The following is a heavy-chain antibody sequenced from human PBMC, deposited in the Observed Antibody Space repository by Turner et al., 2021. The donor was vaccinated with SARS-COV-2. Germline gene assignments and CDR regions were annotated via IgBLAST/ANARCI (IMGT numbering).Heavy chain of an antibody. Sequence: EVQLVESGGGLVQPGGSLRLSCSASRFTVSSHYMSWVREARGKGLEWVTVIYSGGSTCCADSVKGRFTISRDNSKNTLYLQMNSLRAEDTAVYYCARDRVVPVDIWGGYYYYGMDVWGQGTTVTVSS. CDR3: ARDRVVPVDIWGGYYYYGMDV. D-gene: IGHD2-2*02. V-gene: IGHV3-66*01. CDR1: RFTVSSHY. J-gene: IGHJ6*02. CDR2: IYSGGST.